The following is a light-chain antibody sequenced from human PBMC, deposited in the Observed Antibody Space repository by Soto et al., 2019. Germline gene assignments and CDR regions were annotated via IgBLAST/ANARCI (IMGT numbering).Light chain of an antibody. V-gene: IGLV2-8*01. CDR2: EVS. CDR1: RSDLGGYNY. J-gene: IGLJ2*01. Sequence: QSVLTQPPSASGSPGQSVTISCTGTRSDLGGYNYVSWYQQHPGKAPKLMIYEVSLRPSGVPDRFSGSKSGNTASLTVSGLQAEDEADYYCSSYAGSNNLIFGGGTKLTVL. CDR3: SSYAGSNNLI.